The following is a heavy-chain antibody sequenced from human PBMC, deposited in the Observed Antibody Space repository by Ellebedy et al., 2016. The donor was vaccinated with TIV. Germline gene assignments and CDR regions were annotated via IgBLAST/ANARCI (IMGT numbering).Heavy chain of an antibody. CDR1: GFTFTNAW. J-gene: IGHJ4*02. V-gene: IGHV3-15*05. D-gene: IGHD3-22*01. Sequence: GESLKISXAASGFTFTNAWMSWVRQTPGKGLEWVGRIKSNTDGGTTDYAAPVKGRFSISRDDSGNTLYLQMNSLKTEDTAVYYCTHSSGYYGHWGQGTLVTVSS. CDR3: THSSGYYGH. CDR2: IKSNTDGGTT.